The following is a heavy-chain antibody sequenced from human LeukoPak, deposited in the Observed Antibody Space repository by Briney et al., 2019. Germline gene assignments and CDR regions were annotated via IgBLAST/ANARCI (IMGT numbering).Heavy chain of an antibody. J-gene: IGHJ4*02. Sequence: PGGSLRLSCAASGFTFDDYAMHWVRQTPGKGLEWVSGISWNSGSIGYADSVKGRFTISGDNAKNSLYLQMNSLRAEDTALYYCAKWSSHDWGHHIRLNYFDYWGQGTLVTVSS. CDR1: GFTFDDYA. D-gene: IGHD3-9*01. V-gene: IGHV3-9*01. CDR3: AKWSSHDWGHHIRLNYFDY. CDR2: ISWNSGSI.